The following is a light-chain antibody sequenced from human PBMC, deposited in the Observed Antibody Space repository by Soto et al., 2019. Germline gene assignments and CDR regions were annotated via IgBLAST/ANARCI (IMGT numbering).Light chain of an antibody. Sequence: QSVLTQPPSVSGAPGQRVTISCTGRSSNIGAGYDVHWYQQLPGTAPKLLIYGNSNRPSGVPDRFSGSNSGTSASLAITGLQAEDEADYYCQSYDSSLSGVVFGGGTKLTVL. V-gene: IGLV1-40*01. CDR3: QSYDSSLSGVV. J-gene: IGLJ2*01. CDR2: GNS. CDR1: SSNIGAGYD.